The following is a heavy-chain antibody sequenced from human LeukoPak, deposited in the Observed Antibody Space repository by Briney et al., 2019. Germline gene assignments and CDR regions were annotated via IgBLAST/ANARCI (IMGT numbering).Heavy chain of an antibody. D-gene: IGHD3-3*01. CDR1: GGSISSYY. CDR2: IYTSGST. V-gene: IGHV4-4*07. CDR3: ARDLGYYDFWSGYSANSENWFDP. Sequence: PSETLSLTCTVSGGSISSYYWSWIRQPAGKGLEWIGRIYTSGSTNYNPSLKSRVTMSVDTSKNQFSLKLSSVTAAGTAVYYCARDLGYYDFWSGYSANSENWFDPWGQGTLVTVSS. J-gene: IGHJ5*02.